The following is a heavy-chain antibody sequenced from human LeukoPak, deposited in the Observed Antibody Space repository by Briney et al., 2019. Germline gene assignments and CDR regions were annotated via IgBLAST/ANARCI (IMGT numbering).Heavy chain of an antibody. Sequence: SETLSLTCTVYGGSFSGYYWSWIRQPPGKGLEWIGEINHSGSTNYNPSLKSRVTISVDTSKKQFSLKLSSVTAADTAVYYCARFQRSPPTGDIAVAGLFDYWGQGTLVTVSS. D-gene: IGHD6-19*01. CDR2: INHSGST. J-gene: IGHJ4*02. V-gene: IGHV4-34*01. CDR3: ARFQRSPPTGDIAVAGLFDY. CDR1: GGSFSGYY.